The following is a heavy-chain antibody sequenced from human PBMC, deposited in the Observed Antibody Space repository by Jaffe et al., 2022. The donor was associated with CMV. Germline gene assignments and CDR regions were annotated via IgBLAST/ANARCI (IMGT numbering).Heavy chain of an antibody. Sequence: EVQLVESGGGLVEPGGSLRLSCVASGFTVSNAWMSWVRQAPGKGLEFVGRIKSKTAGGTADYAAPVKGRFTISRDDSKNTVYLQMNSLETEDTAVYYCITVTSGRIDNWGQGTLVTVSS. CDR2: IKSKTAGGTA. J-gene: IGHJ4*02. CDR3: ITVTSGRIDN. CDR1: GFTVSNAW. D-gene: IGHD3-3*01. V-gene: IGHV3-15*01.